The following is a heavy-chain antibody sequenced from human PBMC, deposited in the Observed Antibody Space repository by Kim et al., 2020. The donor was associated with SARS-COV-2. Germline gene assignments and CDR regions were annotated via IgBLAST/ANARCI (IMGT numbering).Heavy chain of an antibody. CDR2: ISAYNGNT. CDR3: ARDLMSEGTTLSVY. CDR1: GYTFTSYG. D-gene: IGHD1-7*01. J-gene: IGHJ4*02. V-gene: IGHV1-18*01. Sequence: ASVKVSCKASGYTFTSYGISWVRQAPGQGLEWMGWISAYNGNTNYAQKLQGRVTMTTDTSTSTAYMELRSLRSDDTAVYYCARDLMSEGTTLSVYWGQGTLVTVSS.